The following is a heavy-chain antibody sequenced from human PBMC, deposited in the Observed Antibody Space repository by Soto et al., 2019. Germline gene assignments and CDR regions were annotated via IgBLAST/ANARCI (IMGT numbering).Heavy chain of an antibody. Sequence: QVQLVESGGGLVKPGGSLRLSCAASGFTFSDYYMSWIRQAPGKGLEWVSYISSSGSTIYYADSVKGRFTISRDNAKNSLYLQMNSLRAEDTAVYYCASYVGTYYDILTGYYFREYYYGMDVWGQGTTVTVSS. D-gene: IGHD3-9*01. CDR2: ISSSGSTI. CDR3: ASYVGTYYDILTGYYFREYYYGMDV. CDR1: GFTFSDYY. J-gene: IGHJ6*02. V-gene: IGHV3-11*01.